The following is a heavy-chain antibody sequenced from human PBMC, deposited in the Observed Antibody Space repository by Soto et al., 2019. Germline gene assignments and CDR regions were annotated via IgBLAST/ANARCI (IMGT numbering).Heavy chain of an antibody. D-gene: IGHD2-2*01. CDR1: GYTFTGYY. Sequence: ASVKVSCKASGYTFTGYYMHWVRQPPGQGLEWMGWINPNSGGTNYAQKFQGRVTMTRDTSISTAYMELSRLRSDDTAVYYCARDLAVAAADYYYYYYDMDVWGQGTTVTVSS. J-gene: IGHJ6*02. CDR2: INPNSGGT. CDR3: ARDLAVAAADYYYYYYDMDV. V-gene: IGHV1-2*02.